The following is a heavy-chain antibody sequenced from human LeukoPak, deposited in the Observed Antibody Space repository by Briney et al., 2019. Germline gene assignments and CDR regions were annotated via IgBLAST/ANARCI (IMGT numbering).Heavy chain of an antibody. CDR1: GFTFSSYG. D-gene: IGHD4-17*01. Sequence: GGSLRLSCAASGFTFSSYGMHWVRQAPGKGLEWVAFIRYDGSNKYYADSVKGRFTISRDNSKNTLYLQMNSLRAEDTAVYYCAKVLPREHDYGDYERNWYFDLWGRGTLVTVSS. V-gene: IGHV3-30*02. CDR3: AKVLPREHDYGDYERNWYFDL. J-gene: IGHJ2*01. CDR2: IRYDGSNK.